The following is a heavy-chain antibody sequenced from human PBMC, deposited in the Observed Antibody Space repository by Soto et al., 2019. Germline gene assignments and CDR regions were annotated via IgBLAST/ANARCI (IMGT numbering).Heavy chain of an antibody. CDR3: ARDFYPLAYYFDP. CDR2: VSGSNGKT. J-gene: IGHJ4*02. V-gene: IGHV1-18*04. CDR1: AYTFINHG. Sequence: ASVKVSCKASAYTFINHGISWVRQAPGQGLEWMGWVSGSNGKTKYAQKFQGRVTMTRETSTSTAHMGLRNLTSDDTAVYFCARDFYPLAYYFDPWGQGTLVTVSS.